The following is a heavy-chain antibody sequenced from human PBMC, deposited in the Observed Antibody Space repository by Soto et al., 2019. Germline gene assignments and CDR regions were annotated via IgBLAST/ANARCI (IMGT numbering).Heavy chain of an antibody. J-gene: IGHJ5*02. V-gene: IGHV1-46*01. CDR3: ARDGSSDWLTWFDP. CDR1: GYTFTDYY. Sequence: QVQLVQSGAEVKKPGASVKVSCKASGYTFTDYYMHWVRQAPGQGLEWMGIISPSGGSTYAQKFQGRGTVTRDTSTSTVYMELSSLRSEDTAVYYCARDGSSDWLTWFDPWGQGTLVTVSS. D-gene: IGHD6-19*01. CDR2: ISPSGGST.